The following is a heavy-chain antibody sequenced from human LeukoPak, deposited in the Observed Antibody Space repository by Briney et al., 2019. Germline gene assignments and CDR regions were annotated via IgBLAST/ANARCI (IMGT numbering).Heavy chain of an antibody. J-gene: IGHJ4*02. V-gene: IGHV1-2*06. CDR1: GYTFTGYY. D-gene: IGHD2-2*01. CDR2: INPISGGT. CDR3: ARYCSSTSCYSDY. Sequence: ASVTVSCKASGYTFTGYYMHWVRQAPGQGLEYMGRINPISGGTVYAQKFQGRVTMTRDTSITTAYMELTRLTSDDTAVYYCARYCSSTSCYSDYWGQGTLVTVSS.